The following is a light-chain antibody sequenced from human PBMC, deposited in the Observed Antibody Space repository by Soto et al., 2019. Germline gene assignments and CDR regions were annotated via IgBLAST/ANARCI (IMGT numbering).Light chain of an antibody. V-gene: IGKV3-11*01. J-gene: IGKJ4*01. CDR1: QSVSSY. CDR3: QQRSSWPPT. CDR2: DAS. Sequence: EIVLTQSPATLSLSPGERATLSCRASQSVSSYLAWYQQKPGQAPRLLIYDASNRATGIPARFSGSGSGTDFTLTVSSLEPEDFAVYYCQQRSSWPPTFGVGTTVAIK.